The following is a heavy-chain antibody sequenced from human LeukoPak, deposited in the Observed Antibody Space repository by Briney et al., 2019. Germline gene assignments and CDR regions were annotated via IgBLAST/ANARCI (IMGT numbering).Heavy chain of an antibody. CDR1: GGSFSGYY. CDR2: INHSGST. Sequence: SETLSLTCAVYGGSFSGYYWSWIRQPPGKGLDWIGEINHSGSTNYNPSLKSRVTISVDTSKNQFSLKLSSVTAADTAVYYCARLSYGGFGANWFDPWGQGTLVTVSS. V-gene: IGHV4-34*01. CDR3: ARLSYGGFGANWFDP. D-gene: IGHD3-10*01. J-gene: IGHJ5*02.